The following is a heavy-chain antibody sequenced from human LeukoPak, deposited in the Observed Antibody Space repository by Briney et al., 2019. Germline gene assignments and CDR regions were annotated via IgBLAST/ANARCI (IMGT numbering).Heavy chain of an antibody. CDR2: MNPNSGST. Sequence: ASVKVSCKASGYTFTSYDINWVRQATGQGLEWMGWMNPNSGSTGYAQKFQGRVTMTRNTSISTAYMELSSLRSEDTAVYYCARAGLYYYYMDVWGKGTTVTVSS. CDR3: ARAGLYYYYMDV. V-gene: IGHV1-8*01. D-gene: IGHD6-19*01. CDR1: GYTFTSYD. J-gene: IGHJ6*03.